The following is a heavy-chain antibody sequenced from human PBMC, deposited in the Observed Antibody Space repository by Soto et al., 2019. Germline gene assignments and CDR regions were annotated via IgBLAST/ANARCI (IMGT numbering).Heavy chain of an antibody. Sequence: SQTLSLTCTVSGGSVSTYYWSWIRQPPGKGLEWIGYVSYGGSTNSNPSLRSRVTMSVDTSENQFSLKLSSVTAADTAVYYCARLRQWLVDYWGHGTLVTVSS. CDR2: VSYGGST. CDR3: ARLRQWLVDY. D-gene: IGHD6-19*01. CDR1: GGSVSTYY. J-gene: IGHJ4*01. V-gene: IGHV4-59*02.